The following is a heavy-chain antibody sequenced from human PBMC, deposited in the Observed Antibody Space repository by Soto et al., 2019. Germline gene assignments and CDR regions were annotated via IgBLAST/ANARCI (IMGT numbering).Heavy chain of an antibody. CDR1: ILSFDIYA. D-gene: IGHD5-12*01. CDR3: AKHSGYGHYYGMDV. CDR2: TTGSGGTA. V-gene: IGHV3-23*01. Sequence: EVQLLESGGGLVQPGGSLRLSCAASILSFDIYAMSWVRQAPGKGLEWVSATTGSGGTAYYAGSVKGRFTISRDNSKNTLYLQMDSLRAEDTAVYYCAKHSGYGHYYGMDVWGQGTTVTVSS. J-gene: IGHJ6*02.